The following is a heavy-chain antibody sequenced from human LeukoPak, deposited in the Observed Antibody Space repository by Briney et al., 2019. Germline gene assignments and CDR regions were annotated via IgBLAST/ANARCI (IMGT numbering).Heavy chain of an antibody. CDR1: GFTFSSYA. J-gene: IGHJ6*02. CDR3: AKDGARGVIISYYGMDV. CDR2: ISYDGSNK. V-gene: IGHV3-30*18. Sequence: GGSLRLSCAASGFTFSSYAMSWVRQAPGKGLEWVAVISYDGSNKYYADSVKGRFTISRDNSKNTLYLQMNSLRAEDTAVYYCAKDGARGVIISYYGMDVWGQGTTVTVSS. D-gene: IGHD3-10*01.